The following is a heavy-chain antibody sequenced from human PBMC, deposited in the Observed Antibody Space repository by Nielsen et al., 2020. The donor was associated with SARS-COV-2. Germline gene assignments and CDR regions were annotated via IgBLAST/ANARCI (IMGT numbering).Heavy chain of an antibody. CDR3: AKALDYDYVWGSYRYTGIDY. J-gene: IGHJ4*02. D-gene: IGHD3-16*02. CDR2: IGTAGDT. CDR1: GFTFSSYD. Sequence: GESLKISCAASGFTFSSYDMHWVRQATGKGLEWVSAIGTAGDTYYPGSVKGRFTISRENAKNSLYLQMNSLRAEDTALYYCAKALDYDYVWGSYRYTGIDYWGQGTLVTVSS. V-gene: IGHV3-13*01.